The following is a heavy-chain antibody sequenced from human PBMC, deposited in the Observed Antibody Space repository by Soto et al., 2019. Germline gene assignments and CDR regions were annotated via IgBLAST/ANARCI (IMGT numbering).Heavy chain of an antibody. CDR3: ASVTVTTGSLYQYWYYMDV. J-gene: IGHJ6*03. Sequence: QVQLVQSGAEVKKPGASVKVSCTASGFTFTDYDVNWVRQAAGQGLEWMGSMNPNSDTTDYAQMFQGRLTLTRNTSRDTVYLELSSLSSEDTAVYYCASVTVTTGSLYQYWYYMDVWGKGTTVTVSS. CDR1: GFTFTDYD. V-gene: IGHV1-8*01. CDR2: MNPNSDTT. D-gene: IGHD4-17*01.